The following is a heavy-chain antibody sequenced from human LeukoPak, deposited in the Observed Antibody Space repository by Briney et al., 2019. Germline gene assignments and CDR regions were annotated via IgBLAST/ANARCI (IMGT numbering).Heavy chain of an antibody. J-gene: IGHJ5*02. CDR1: GGSFSGYY. Sequence: SETLSLTCAVYGGSFSGYYWSWIRQPPGKGLEWIGEINHSGSTNYNPSLKSRVTISVDTSKNQFSLKLSSVTAADTAVYYCASQDYGDYRVGNWFDPWGQGTLVTVSS. D-gene: IGHD4-17*01. CDR3: ASQDYGDYRVGNWFDP. CDR2: INHSGST. V-gene: IGHV4-34*01.